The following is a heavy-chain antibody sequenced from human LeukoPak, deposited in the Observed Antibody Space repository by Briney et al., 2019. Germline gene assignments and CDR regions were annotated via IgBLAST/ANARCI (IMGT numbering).Heavy chain of an antibody. CDR2: MNPNSGNT. J-gene: IGHJ4*02. D-gene: IGHD1-26*01. CDR3: ARDAFWRGGSYYLYYFDY. Sequence: ASVKVSCKASGYTFTSYDINWVRQATGQGLEWMGWMNPNSGNTGYAQKFQGRVTMTRNTSISTAYMELSSLRSEDTAVYYCARDAFWRGGSYYLYYFDYWGQGTLVTVSS. V-gene: IGHV1-8*01. CDR1: GYTFTSYD.